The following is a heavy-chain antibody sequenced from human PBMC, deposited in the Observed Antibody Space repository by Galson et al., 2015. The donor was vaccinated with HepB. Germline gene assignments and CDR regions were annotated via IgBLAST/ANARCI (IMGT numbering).Heavy chain of an antibody. V-gene: IGHV4-39*01. J-gene: IGHJ5*02. D-gene: IGHD3-3*01. Sequence: ETLSLTCIVSGGSISSRNYYYWSWIRQPPGKGLEWIGSIYYSGSTYYNPSLKSRVTISVDTSKNQFSLRLSSVTAADTAVYYCARLPETYYDFWSPPRAPFDPWGQGTLVTVSS. CDR1: GGSISSRNYY. CDR3: ARLPETYYDFWSPPRAPFDP. CDR2: IYYSGST.